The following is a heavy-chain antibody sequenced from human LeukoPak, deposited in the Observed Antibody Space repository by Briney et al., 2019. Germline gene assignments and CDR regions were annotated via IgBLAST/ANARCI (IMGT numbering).Heavy chain of an antibody. CDR1: GFTVSSNY. Sequence: GGSLRLSCAASGFTVSSNYMSWVRQAPGKGLEWVSVIYNDGSTYYADSVKDRFTISRDNSKNTLYLQLNSLRAEDTAVYYCARDSSGYYLSYFDYWGQGTLVTVSS. CDR3: ARDSSGYYLSYFDY. J-gene: IGHJ4*02. D-gene: IGHD3-22*01. V-gene: IGHV3-66*01. CDR2: IYNDGST.